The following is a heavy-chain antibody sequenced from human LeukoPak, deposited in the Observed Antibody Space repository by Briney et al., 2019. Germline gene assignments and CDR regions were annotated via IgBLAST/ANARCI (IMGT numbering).Heavy chain of an antibody. CDR2: ISYDGSNK. CDR3: APRPDMTAAKSYFDY. Sequence: GGSLRLSCAASGFTFSSYAMHWVRQAPGKGLEWVAVISYDGSNKYYADAVKGRFTISRDNSKNTLYLQMNSLRAEDTAVYYCAPRPDMTAAKSYFDYWGQGTLVTVSS. V-gene: IGHV3-30*04. CDR1: GFTFSSYA. J-gene: IGHJ4*02. D-gene: IGHD6-13*01.